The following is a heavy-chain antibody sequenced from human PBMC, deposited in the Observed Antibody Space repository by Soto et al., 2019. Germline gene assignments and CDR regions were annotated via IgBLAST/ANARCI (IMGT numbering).Heavy chain of an antibody. V-gene: IGHV3-48*03. J-gene: IGHJ4*02. CDR1: GFTFRSYE. CDR3: ARAYYYESSGYEYYFDY. CDR2: ISSSGDTI. Sequence: GGSLRLSCAASGFTFRSYEMNWVRQAPGKGLEWVSYISSSGDTIYYADSVKGRLTISRDNAKNSLDLQMNSLRAEDTAVYYCARAYYYESSGYEYYFDYWGQGTLVTVSS. D-gene: IGHD3-22*01.